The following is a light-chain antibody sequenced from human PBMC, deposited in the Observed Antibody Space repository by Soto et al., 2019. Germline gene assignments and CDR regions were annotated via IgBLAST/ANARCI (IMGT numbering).Light chain of an antibody. CDR3: VAWDDSLNGVV. CDR2: SNN. J-gene: IGLJ2*01. Sequence: QSVLTQPPSASGTPGQRVTISCSGSSSNIGSNTVNWYQQLPGTAPKLLIYSNNQRPSGVPDRFSGSKSGTSASLAFSGLQSEDEADYYCVAWDDSLNGVVFGGGTKLTVL. CDR1: SSNIGSNT. V-gene: IGLV1-44*01.